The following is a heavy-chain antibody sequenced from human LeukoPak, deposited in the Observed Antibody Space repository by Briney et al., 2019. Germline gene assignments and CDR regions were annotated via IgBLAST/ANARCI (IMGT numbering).Heavy chain of an antibody. Sequence: SETLSLTCAVYGGSFSGYYWSWIRQPPGKGLEWIGEINHSGSTYYNPSLKSRVTISLDTSRNQFSLKLNSVTAADTAVYYCAESNGYGLVDIWGQGTMVTVSS. CDR3: AESNGYGLVDI. D-gene: IGHD3-10*01. J-gene: IGHJ3*02. CDR2: INHSGST. CDR1: GGSFSGYY. V-gene: IGHV4-34*01.